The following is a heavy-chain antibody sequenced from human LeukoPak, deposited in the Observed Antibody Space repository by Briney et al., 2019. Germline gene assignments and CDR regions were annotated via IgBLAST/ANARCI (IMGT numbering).Heavy chain of an antibody. CDR1: GFTFSNYA. CDR3: ANSDL. V-gene: IGHV3-23*01. Sequence: GGSLRVSCAASGFTFSNYAMNWVRQAAGKGLEWVSSITGSGGSTYYADSVKGRFTISRDNSKNTLYLQLNSLTADDTAVYYCANSDLWGQGTTVTVSS. J-gene: IGHJ6*02. CDR2: ITGSGGST.